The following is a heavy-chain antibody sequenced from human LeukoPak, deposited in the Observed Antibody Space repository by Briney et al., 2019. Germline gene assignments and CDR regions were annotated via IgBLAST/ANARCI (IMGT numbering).Heavy chain of an antibody. Sequence: PGGSLRLSCTVSGFTFDDYAMHWVRHTPGKGLEWVAGITWNRDNIGYGDSVKGRFTISRDNVKNVLYLQMNSLRAEDTAVYYCAREERLRWTAYWGQGTLVTVSS. CDR2: ITWNRDNI. CDR1: GFTFDDYA. V-gene: IGHV3-9*01. CDR3: AREERLRWTAY. J-gene: IGHJ4*02. D-gene: IGHD4-23*01.